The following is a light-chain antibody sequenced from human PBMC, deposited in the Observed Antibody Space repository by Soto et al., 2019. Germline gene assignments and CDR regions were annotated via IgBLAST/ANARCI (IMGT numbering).Light chain of an antibody. Sequence: DIQMTQSPSSLSASVGDRVTIACQANQDIGNYLNWYQQKPGKGPNLLIYDASTLESGVPSRFSGSGFGTEFALTISSLQPDDFATFYCQQYNSYGTFGQGTKVDIK. CDR1: QDIGNY. J-gene: IGKJ2*01. CDR2: DAS. CDR3: QQYNSYGT. V-gene: IGKV1-5*01.